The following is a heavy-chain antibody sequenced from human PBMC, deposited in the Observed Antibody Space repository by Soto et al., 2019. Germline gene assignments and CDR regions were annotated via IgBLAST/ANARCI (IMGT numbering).Heavy chain of an antibody. Sequence: SVKVSCKASGGTFSSYAISWVRQAPGQGLEWMGGIIPIFGTANYAQKFQGRVTITADESTSTAYMELSSLRSEDTAVYYCARDPGTIFGSFPRGIDVSAQRTTVTVSS. CDR2: IIPIFGTA. J-gene: IGHJ6*02. CDR1: GGTFSSYA. CDR3: ARDPGTIFGSFPRGIDV. V-gene: IGHV1-69*13. D-gene: IGHD3-3*01.